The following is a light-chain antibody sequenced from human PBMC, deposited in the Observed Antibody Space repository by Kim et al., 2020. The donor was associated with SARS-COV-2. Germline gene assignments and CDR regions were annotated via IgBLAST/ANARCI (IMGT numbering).Light chain of an antibody. CDR3: QQGNSFPLT. V-gene: IGKV1-12*01. CDR2: AAS. CDR1: QDIGTW. J-gene: IGKJ4*01. Sequence: ASLGGRITITWRSSQDIGTWLAWYQHKPGKAPKLLIFAASTLQSGVPSRFSGSGSGTDFALTISSLQAEDFATYSCQQGNSFPLTFGGGTKVDIK.